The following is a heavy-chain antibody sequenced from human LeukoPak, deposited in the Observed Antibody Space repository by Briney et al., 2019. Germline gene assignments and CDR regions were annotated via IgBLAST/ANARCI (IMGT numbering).Heavy chain of an antibody. D-gene: IGHD6-19*01. Sequence: GGSLRLSCAASGFTFSSYWMSWVRQAPGKGLEWVANIKQDGSEKYYADSVKGRFTISRDNSKNTLYLQMNSLRAEDTAVYYCATATYSSGWYWGQGTLVTVSS. CDR2: IKQDGSEK. CDR1: GFTFSSYW. J-gene: IGHJ4*02. CDR3: ATATYSSGWY. V-gene: IGHV3-7*01.